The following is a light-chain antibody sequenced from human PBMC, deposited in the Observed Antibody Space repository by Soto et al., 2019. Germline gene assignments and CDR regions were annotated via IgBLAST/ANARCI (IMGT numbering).Light chain of an antibody. CDR2: ASS. Sequence: DIQMTQSPSSLSASVGDRVTITCRASQTISTYLNWYQQRPGKAPNLLIYASSSLQSGVPPRFSGGGSGTYFPLTISSLQPEDFATYYCQQTYSIPITFGQGTRLEIK. V-gene: IGKV1-39*01. CDR3: QQTYSIPIT. J-gene: IGKJ5*01. CDR1: QTISTY.